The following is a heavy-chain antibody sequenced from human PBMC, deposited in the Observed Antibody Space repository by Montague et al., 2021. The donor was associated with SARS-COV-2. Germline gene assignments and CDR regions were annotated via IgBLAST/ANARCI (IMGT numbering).Heavy chain of an antibody. CDR3: ARDVGWYSSSWFDY. V-gene: IGHV4-31*03. Sequence: TLSLTCTVSGGSISSGGYYRSWIRQHPGKGLEWIGYIYYSGSTYYNPSLKSRVTISVDTSKDQFSLKLSSVTAADTAVYYCARDVGWYSSSWFDYWGQGTLVTVSS. J-gene: IGHJ4*02. CDR1: GGSISSGGYY. D-gene: IGHD6-13*01. CDR2: IYYSGST.